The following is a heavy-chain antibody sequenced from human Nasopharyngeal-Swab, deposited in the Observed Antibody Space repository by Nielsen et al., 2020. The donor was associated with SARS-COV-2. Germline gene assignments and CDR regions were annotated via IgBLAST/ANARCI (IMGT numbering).Heavy chain of an antibody. V-gene: IGHV4-59*01. CDR3: ARDGGPAYYFDY. J-gene: IGHJ4*02. Sequence: WIRQPPGKGLEWIGYIYYSGCTNYNPSLKSRVTISVDTSKNQFSLKLSSVTAAATAVYYCARDGGPAYYFDYWGQGTLVTVSS. CDR2: IYYSGCT. D-gene: IGHD3-16*01.